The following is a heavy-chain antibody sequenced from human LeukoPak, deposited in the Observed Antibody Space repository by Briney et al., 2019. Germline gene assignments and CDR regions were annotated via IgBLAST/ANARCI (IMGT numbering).Heavy chain of an antibody. J-gene: IGHJ4*02. CDR1: GFTFDDYA. D-gene: IGHD3-16*02. Sequence: GRSLRLSCAASGFTFDDYAMHWVRQAPGKGLEWVSGISWNSGSIGYADSVKGRFTISRDNAKNSLYLQMNSLRAEDTALYYCAKDSLRLGELSSVDYWGQGTLVTVSS. CDR2: ISWNSGSI. CDR3: AKDSLRLGELSSVDY. V-gene: IGHV3-9*01.